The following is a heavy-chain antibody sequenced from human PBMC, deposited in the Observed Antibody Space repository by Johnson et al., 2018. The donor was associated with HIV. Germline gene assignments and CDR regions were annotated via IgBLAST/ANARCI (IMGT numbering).Heavy chain of an antibody. V-gene: IGHV3-30*03. Sequence: QVQLVESGGDLVQPGGSLRLSCAASGFTFSSYGMHWVRQVPGKGLEWVAVISHDESTEYYADSVKGRFTISRDNSKNTQYLQMNSLRAEDTAVYYCASILVVAAQEADAFDIWGQGTMVTVSS. CDR1: GFTFSSYG. CDR3: ASILVVAAQEADAFDI. J-gene: IGHJ3*02. D-gene: IGHD2-15*01. CDR2: ISHDESTE.